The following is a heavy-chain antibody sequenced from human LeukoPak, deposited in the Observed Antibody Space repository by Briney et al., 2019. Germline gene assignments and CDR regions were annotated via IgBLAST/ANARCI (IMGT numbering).Heavy chain of an antibody. J-gene: IGHJ4*02. CDR1: GFTFSTYE. D-gene: IGHD2-2*01. Sequence: GGSLRLSCAASGFTFSTYEMNWVRQAPGKGLEWLSYISSSASTIYYADSVKGRFPISRDNAKNSLYLQMNSLRAEDTAVYYCARVRYQLPYSWGQGTLVTVSS. CDR3: ARVRYQLPYS. CDR2: ISSSASTI. V-gene: IGHV3-48*03.